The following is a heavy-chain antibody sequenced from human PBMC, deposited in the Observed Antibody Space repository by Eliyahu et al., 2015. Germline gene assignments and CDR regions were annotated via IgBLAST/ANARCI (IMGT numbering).Heavy chain of an antibody. CDR1: GFTFSSNG. CDR3: ARGNTIAVSGSEYPRYLDY. D-gene: IGHD6-19*01. Sequence: QVQLVESGGGVVQPGRSLRLXCAASGFTFSSNGMHWVRQAPGKGLXWVAVTSYDGSTKDYLDSVKGRFTISRDNAKNTLYLQMNSLRAEDTAVYYCARGNTIAVSGSEYPRYLDYWGQGTLVTVSS. V-gene: IGHV3-30*03. J-gene: IGHJ4*02. CDR2: TSYDGSTK.